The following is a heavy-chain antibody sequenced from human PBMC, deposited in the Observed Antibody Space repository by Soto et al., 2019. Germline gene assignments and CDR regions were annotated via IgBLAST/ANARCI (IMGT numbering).Heavy chain of an antibody. CDR3: ASRGVKRDIVVVPAASDAFDI. CDR1: VYSFSSYY. CDR2: INPSGGST. Sequence: VLVKGSCKASVYSFSSYYMHWVRQAPGQGLEWMGIINPSGGSTSYAQKFQGRVTMTRDTSTSTVYMELSSLRSEDTAVYYCASRGVKRDIVVVPAASDAFDIWGQGTMVTVS. J-gene: IGHJ3*02. D-gene: IGHD2-2*01. V-gene: IGHV1-46*03.